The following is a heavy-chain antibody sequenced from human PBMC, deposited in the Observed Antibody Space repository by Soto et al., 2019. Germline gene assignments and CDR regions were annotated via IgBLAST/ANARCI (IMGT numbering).Heavy chain of an antibody. Sequence: QVQLVQSGAEVKKPGSSVKVSCKASGGTFSSYAISWVRQAPGQGLEWMGGIIPIFGTANYAQKFQGRVTITADESTSTAYMELSSLRSEDTAVYYCAREYCSGGSCYPNYYYYGMDVWGQGTTVTVSS. CDR3: AREYCSGGSCYPNYYYYGMDV. CDR1: GGTFSSYA. D-gene: IGHD2-15*01. J-gene: IGHJ6*02. CDR2: IIPIFGTA. V-gene: IGHV1-69*01.